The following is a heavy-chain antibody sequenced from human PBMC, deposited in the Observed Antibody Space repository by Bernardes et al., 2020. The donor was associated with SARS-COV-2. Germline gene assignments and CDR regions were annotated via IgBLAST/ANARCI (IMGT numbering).Heavy chain of an antibody. CDR1: GGSISSGGYY. CDR2: IYYSGST. D-gene: IGHD2-2*01. V-gene: IGHV4-31*03. Sequence: SETLSLTCTVSGGSISSGGYYWSWIRQHPGKGLEWIGYIYYSGSTYYNPSLKSRVTISVDTSKNLFSLKLSSVTAADTAVYYCARDQVVPAATYYYYYYGMDVWGQGTTVTVSS. J-gene: IGHJ6*02. CDR3: ARDQVVPAATYYYYYYGMDV.